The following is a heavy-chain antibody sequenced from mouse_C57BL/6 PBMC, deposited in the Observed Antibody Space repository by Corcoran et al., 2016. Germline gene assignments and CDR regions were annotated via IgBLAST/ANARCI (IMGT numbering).Heavy chain of an antibody. V-gene: IGHV9-3*01. D-gene: IGHD2-5*01. Sequence: QIQLVQSGPELKKPGETVKISCKASGYTFTTYGMSWVKQAPGKGLKWMGWINTYSGVPTYADDFKGRFAFSLETSASTAYLQINNLKNEDTATYFCARYSNYGYFDVWGTGTTVTVSS. CDR2: INTYSGVP. J-gene: IGHJ1*03. CDR3: ARYSNYGYFDV. CDR1: GYTFTTYG.